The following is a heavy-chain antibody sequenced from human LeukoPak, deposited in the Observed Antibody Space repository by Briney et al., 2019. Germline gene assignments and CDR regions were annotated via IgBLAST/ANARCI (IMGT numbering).Heavy chain of an antibody. Sequence: TPSETLSLTCTVSGGSVSSGNYYWNWIRQPPGKGLEWIGYISYTGSTSYNPSLKSRVTVSVDTSKNQFSLKLSSVTAADTAVYYCARGQQRNDYWGQGTLVTVSS. J-gene: IGHJ4*02. CDR2: ISYTGST. V-gene: IGHV4-61*01. CDR3: ARGQQRNDY. D-gene: IGHD6-25*01. CDR1: GGSVSSGNYY.